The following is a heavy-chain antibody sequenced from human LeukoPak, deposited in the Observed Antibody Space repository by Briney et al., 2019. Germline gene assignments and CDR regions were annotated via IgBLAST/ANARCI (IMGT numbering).Heavy chain of an antibody. CDR3: AKAFGWELTDSVDY. D-gene: IGHD1-26*01. CDR2: ISYDGSNK. V-gene: IGHV3-30*18. J-gene: IGHJ4*02. CDR1: GFTFSSYG. Sequence: GGSLRLSCAASGFTFSSYGMHWVRQAPGKGLEWVAVISYDGSNKYYADSVKGRFTISRDNSKNTLYLQMNSLRAEDTAVYYCAKAFGWELTDSVDYWGQGTLVTVSS.